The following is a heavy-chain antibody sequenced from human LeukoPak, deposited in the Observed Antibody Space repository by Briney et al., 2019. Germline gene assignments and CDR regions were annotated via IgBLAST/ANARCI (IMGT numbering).Heavy chain of an antibody. Sequence: GASVKVSCKASGYTFTGYYFHWVRQAPGQGLEWMAWINPNTAGTNYAQKFLGRVTMTRDTSISTAYMELSRLRSDDTAVYYCARDRLAAYIDYWGQGTLVTVSS. V-gene: IGHV1-2*02. D-gene: IGHD6-25*01. CDR2: INPNTAGT. CDR1: GYTFTGYY. J-gene: IGHJ4*02. CDR3: ARDRLAAYIDY.